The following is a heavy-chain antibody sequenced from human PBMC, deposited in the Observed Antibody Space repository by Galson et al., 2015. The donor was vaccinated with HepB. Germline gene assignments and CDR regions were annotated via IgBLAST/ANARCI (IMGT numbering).Heavy chain of an antibody. CDR3: VRSSGYSRTWYAGPADFDY. J-gene: IGHJ4*02. D-gene: IGHD6-13*01. V-gene: IGHV3-21*01. Sequence: SLRLSCAASGFTLSTYGMNWVRQAPGKGLEWVSSTTSTSSYVYCAGSVKGRFAISRDNAKNSLYLRMNSLRAEDTAVYYCVRSSGYSRTWYAGPADFDYWGQGILVTVSS. CDR1: GFTLSTYG. CDR2: TTSTSSYV.